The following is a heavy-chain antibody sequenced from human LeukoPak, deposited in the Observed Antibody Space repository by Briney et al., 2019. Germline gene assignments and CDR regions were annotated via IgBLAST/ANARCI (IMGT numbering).Heavy chain of an antibody. J-gene: IGHJ4*02. D-gene: IGHD5-24*01. CDR3: AKDPRDGYHKGEDY. CDR2: ISYDGSDK. Sequence: GRSLRLSCAASGFTFSNYGMHWVRQAPGKGLEWVAFISYDGSDKDYADSVKGRFTISRDNSKNTLYLQMNSLRAEDTAMYYCAKDPRDGYHKGEDYWGQGTLVTVPS. V-gene: IGHV3-30*18. CDR1: GFTFSNYG.